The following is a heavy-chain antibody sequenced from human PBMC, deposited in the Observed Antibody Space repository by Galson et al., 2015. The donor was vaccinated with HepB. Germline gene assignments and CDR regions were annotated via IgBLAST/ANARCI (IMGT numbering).Heavy chain of an antibody. V-gene: IGHV3-30*09. CDR2: ISYDGSNK. CDR3: AVQGRGDSLLGNFDY. D-gene: IGHD5-18*01. CDR1: GFTFSSYA. J-gene: IGHJ4*02. Sequence: SLRLSCAASGFTFSSYAMHWVRQAPGKGLEWVAVISYDGSNKYYADSVKGRFAITRDNSKNTLYLQMNSLRAEDTAVYYCAVQGRGDSLLGNFDYWGQGTLVTVSS.